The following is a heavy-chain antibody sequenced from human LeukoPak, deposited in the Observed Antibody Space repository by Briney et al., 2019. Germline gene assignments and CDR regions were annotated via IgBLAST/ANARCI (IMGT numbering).Heavy chain of an antibody. CDR3: AREDSSGWYYFDY. D-gene: IGHD6-19*01. J-gene: IGHJ4*02. CDR2: IWYDGSNK. V-gene: IGHV3-33*01. CDR1: GFTFGSYG. Sequence: PGRSLRLSCAASGFTFGSYGMHWVRQAPGKGLEWVAVIWYDGSNKYYADSVKGRFTISRDNSKNTLYLQMNSLRAEDTAVYYCAREDSSGWYYFDYWGQGTLVTVSS.